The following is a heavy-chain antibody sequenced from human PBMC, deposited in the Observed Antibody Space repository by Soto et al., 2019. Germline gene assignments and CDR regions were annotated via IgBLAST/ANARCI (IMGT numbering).Heavy chain of an antibody. CDR2: ITEDGSGT. J-gene: IGHJ4*02. D-gene: IGHD2-8*01. V-gene: IGHV3-74*01. Sequence: GGSLGLSCAASGFTFSSYPIHWVRQAPGKGPVWVSRITEDGSGTTYADSVKGRFTVTRDNAKNTMYLQMSGLGAEDTAVYHCVRGTNGWRGMDYWGQGTLVTVSS. CDR3: VRGTNGWRGMDY. CDR1: GFTFSSYP.